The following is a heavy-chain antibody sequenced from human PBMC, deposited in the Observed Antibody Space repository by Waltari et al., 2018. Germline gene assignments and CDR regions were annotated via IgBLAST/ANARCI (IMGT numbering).Heavy chain of an antibody. CDR3: ARDAVYDFWSGHRDY. V-gene: IGHV1-2*02. CDR2: INPNSGGT. Sequence: QVQLVQSGAEVKKPGASVKVSCKASGYTFTGYYMHWVRQAPGQGLEWMGWINPNSGGTNYAQKFQGRVTMTRDTSISTAYMELSRLRSDDTAVYYCARDAVYDFWSGHRDYWGQGTLVTVSS. J-gene: IGHJ4*02. CDR1: GYTFTGYY. D-gene: IGHD3-3*01.